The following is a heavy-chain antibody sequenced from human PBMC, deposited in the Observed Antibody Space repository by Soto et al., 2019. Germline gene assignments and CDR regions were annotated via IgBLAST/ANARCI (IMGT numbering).Heavy chain of an antibody. Sequence: QVQLVQSGAEVKKPGSSVKVSCMASGGTFSNYTISWVRQAPGQGLEWMGRIIPSLGVANYAQKFQGRVTLTADKSTSTAYMELSSLRSEDTAVYYCAAMVRGVSQFDYWGQGTLVTVSS. D-gene: IGHD3-10*01. V-gene: IGHV1-69*02. J-gene: IGHJ4*02. CDR3: AAMVRGVSQFDY. CDR1: GGTFSNYT. CDR2: IIPSLGVA.